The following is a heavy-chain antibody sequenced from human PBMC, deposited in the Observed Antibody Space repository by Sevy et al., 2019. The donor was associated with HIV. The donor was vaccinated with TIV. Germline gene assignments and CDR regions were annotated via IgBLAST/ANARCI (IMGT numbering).Heavy chain of an antibody. CDR2: ISSTSSYI. D-gene: IGHD6-19*01. J-gene: IGHJ5*02. Sequence: GGPLRLSCVASGFTFSTYSMNWVRQAPGKGLEWVSSISSTSSYIDYAYSVKGRFTISRDNAKNSLYLQMNNLRAEDTAVYYCARDYNSGWRKFNLFDPWGQGTLVTVSS. CDR3: ARDYNSGWRKFNLFDP. CDR1: GFTFSTYS. V-gene: IGHV3-21*01.